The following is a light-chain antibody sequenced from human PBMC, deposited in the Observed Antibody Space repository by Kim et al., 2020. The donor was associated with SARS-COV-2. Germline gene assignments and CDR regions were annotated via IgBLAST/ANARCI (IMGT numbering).Light chain of an antibody. CDR1: KLGDKY. CDR2: QDD. CDR3: QAWDSSTAVV. Sequence: SYELTQPPSVSVSPGQTARITCSGDKLGDKYTSWYQQKPGQSPVLVMYQDDNRPSGIPERFSGSSSGNTATLTISGTQALDEADYYCQAWDSSTAVVFGGGTKLTVL. V-gene: IGLV3-1*01. J-gene: IGLJ2*01.